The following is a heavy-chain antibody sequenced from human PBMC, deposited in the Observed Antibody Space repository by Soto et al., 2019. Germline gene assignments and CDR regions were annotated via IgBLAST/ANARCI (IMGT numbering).Heavy chain of an antibody. CDR1: GGSISSGGYS. J-gene: IGHJ5*02. V-gene: IGHV4-30-2*01. Sequence: QLQLQESGSGLVKPSQTLSLTCAVSGGSISSGGYSWSWIRQPPGKGLEWIGYIYHSGSTYYNPSLKSRVTISVDRPTNQFSLTLSSVTAEDTAVYYCARADGYCSGGSCYSGLAWFDPWGQGTLVTVSS. CDR3: ARADGYCSGGSCYSGLAWFDP. D-gene: IGHD2-15*01. CDR2: IYHSGST.